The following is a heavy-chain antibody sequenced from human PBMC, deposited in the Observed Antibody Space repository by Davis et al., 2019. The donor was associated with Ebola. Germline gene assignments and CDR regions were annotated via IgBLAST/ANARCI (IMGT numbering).Heavy chain of an antibody. CDR2: IYTSGST. D-gene: IGHD6-13*01. CDR3: ARGSWYGDYFDY. J-gene: IGHJ4*02. Sequence: SETLSLTCTVSGGSISSGSYYWSWIRQPAGKGLEWIGHIYTSGSTNYNPSLKSRVTISVDTSKNQLSLKLSSVTAADTAVYYCARGSWYGDYFDYWGQGTLVTVSS. CDR1: GGSISSGSYY. V-gene: IGHV4-61*09.